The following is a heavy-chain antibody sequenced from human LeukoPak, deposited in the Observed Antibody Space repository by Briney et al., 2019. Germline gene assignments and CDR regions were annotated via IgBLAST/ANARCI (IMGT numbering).Heavy chain of an antibody. Sequence: SSQTLSLTCTVSGGSISSGGYYWSWIRQRPGKGLEWIGYIYYSGSTYYNPSLKSRVTISVDTSKNQFSLKLSSVTAADTAVYYCASATVTTGPFDYWGQGTLVTVSS. CDR1: GGSISSGGYY. J-gene: IGHJ4*02. CDR3: ASATVTTGPFDY. V-gene: IGHV4-31*03. D-gene: IGHD4-17*01. CDR2: IYYSGST.